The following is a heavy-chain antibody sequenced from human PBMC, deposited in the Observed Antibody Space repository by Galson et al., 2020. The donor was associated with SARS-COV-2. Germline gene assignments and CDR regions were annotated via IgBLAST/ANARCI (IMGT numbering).Heavy chain of an antibody. CDR1: GFTFSNHY. J-gene: IGHJ6*02. Sequence: GGSLRLSCTASGFTFSNHYMDWVRQAPGKGLEWVGSVRNKAQSNTTEYAASVKGRFTVSRDDSKKSVYLQMNSLKTEDTAVYYCARGAAMAPNPSYYYGMDVWGQGTTVTVSS. CDR2: VRNKAQSNTT. V-gene: IGHV3-72*01. CDR3: ARGAAMAPNPSYYYGMDV. D-gene: IGHD5-18*01.